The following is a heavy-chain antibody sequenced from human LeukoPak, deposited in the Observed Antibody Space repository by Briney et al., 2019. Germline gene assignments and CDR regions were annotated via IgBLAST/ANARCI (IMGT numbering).Heavy chain of an antibody. CDR2: IIPIFGTA. CDR3: AGGEVRDYYMDV. Sequence: ASVKVSCKASGGTFSSYAISWVRQAPGQGLEWMGGIIPIFGTANYAQKFQGRVTITTDESTSTAYMELSSLRSEDTAVYYCAGGEVRDYYMDVWGKGTTVTVSS. J-gene: IGHJ6*03. CDR1: GGTFSSYA. V-gene: IGHV1-69*05. D-gene: IGHD3-10*01.